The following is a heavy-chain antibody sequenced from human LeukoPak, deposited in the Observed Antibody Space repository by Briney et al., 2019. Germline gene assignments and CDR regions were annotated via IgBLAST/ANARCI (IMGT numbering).Heavy chain of an antibody. CDR1: GFTFSSYA. CDR3: ARDSATVIDY. CDR2: ISYDGSNK. Sequence: GGSLRLSCAASGFTFSSYAMHWVRQAPGKGLEWVAVISYDGSNKYYADSVKGRFTISRDNSKNTLYLQMNSLRAAGTAVYYCARDSATVIDYWGQGTLVTVSS. D-gene: IGHD4-17*01. J-gene: IGHJ4*02. V-gene: IGHV3-30-3*01.